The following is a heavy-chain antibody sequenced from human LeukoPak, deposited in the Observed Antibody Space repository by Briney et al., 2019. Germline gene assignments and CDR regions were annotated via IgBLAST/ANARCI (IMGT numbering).Heavy chain of an antibody. CDR1: GFSFDDYS. Sequence: GGSLRLSCAASGFSFDDYSMHWVRQAPGKGLEWVSLITWDGGSTYYADSVKGRFTISRDNSKNSLYLQMHSLRAEDSALYYCSKARGGGRDLFDYWGQGTLITVSS. CDR3: SKARGGGRDLFDY. D-gene: IGHD6-25*01. J-gene: IGHJ4*02. CDR2: ITWDGGST. V-gene: IGHV3-43D*03.